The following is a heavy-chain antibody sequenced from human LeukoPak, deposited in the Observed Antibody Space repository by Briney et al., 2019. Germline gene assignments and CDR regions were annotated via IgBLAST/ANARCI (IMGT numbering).Heavy chain of an antibody. V-gene: IGHV3-21*01. CDR2: ISSSSSYI. D-gene: IGHD1-26*01. CDR1: GFTFSSYA. Sequence: GGSLRLSCAASGFTFSSYAMSWVRQAPGKGLEWVSSISSSSSYIYYADSVKGRFTISRDNAKNSLYLQMNSLRAEDTAVCYCARARVGATRPTCFDYWGQGTLVTVSS. J-gene: IGHJ4*02. CDR3: ARARVGATRPTCFDY.